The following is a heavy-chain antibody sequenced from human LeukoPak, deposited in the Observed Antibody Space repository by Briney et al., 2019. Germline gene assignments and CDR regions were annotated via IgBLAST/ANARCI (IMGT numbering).Heavy chain of an antibody. J-gene: IGHJ6*02. D-gene: IGHD6-19*01. CDR1: GGTFSCYA. CDR2: IIPIFGIA. CDR3: ARDLYSSGWYYYYYGMDV. Sequence: SVKVSCKASGGTFSCYAISWVRQAPGQGLEWMGRIIPIFGIANYAQKFQGRVTITADKSTSTAYMELSSLRSEDTAVYYCARDLYSSGWYYYYYGMDVWGQGTTVTVSS. V-gene: IGHV1-69*04.